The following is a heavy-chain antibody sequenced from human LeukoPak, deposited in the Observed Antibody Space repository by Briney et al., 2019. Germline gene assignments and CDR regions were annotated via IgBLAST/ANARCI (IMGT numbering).Heavy chain of an antibody. V-gene: IGHV3-23*01. Sequence: GGSLRLSCAASGFTFSSYAMSWVRQAPGKGLEWVSAISGSGGSTYYADSVEGRFTISRDNSKNTLYLQMNSLRAEDTAVYYCAKVSPTYYYDSSGYQPIDYWGQGTLVTVSS. CDR2: ISGSGGST. D-gene: IGHD3-22*01. J-gene: IGHJ4*02. CDR3: AKVSPTYYYDSSGYQPIDY. CDR1: GFTFSSYA.